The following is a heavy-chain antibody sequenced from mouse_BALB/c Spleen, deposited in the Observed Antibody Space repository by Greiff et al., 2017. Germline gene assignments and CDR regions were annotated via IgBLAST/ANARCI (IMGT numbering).Heavy chain of an antibody. J-gene: IGHJ2*01. Sequence: EVQLQQSGAELVKPGASVKLSCTASGFNIKDTYMHWVKQRPEQGLEWIGRIDPANGNTKYDPKFQGKATITADTSSNTAYLQLSSLTSEDTAVYYCARSFYYGYYYFDYWGQGTTLTVSS. CDR2: IDPANGNT. V-gene: IGHV14-3*02. CDR3: ARSFYYGYYYFDY. CDR1: GFNIKDTY. D-gene: IGHD1-2*01.